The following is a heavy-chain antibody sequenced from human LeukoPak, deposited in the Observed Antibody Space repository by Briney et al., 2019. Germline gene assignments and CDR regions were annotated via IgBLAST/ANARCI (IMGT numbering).Heavy chain of an antibody. CDR3: ASSYYDSSGYSS. D-gene: IGHD3-22*01. CDR1: GGTFSSYA. J-gene: IGHJ4*02. V-gene: IGHV1-69*13. Sequence: ASVKVSCKASGGTFSSYAISWVRQAPGRGLEWMGGIIPIFGTANYAQKFQGRVTITADESTSTAYMELSSLRSEDTAVYYCASSYYDSSGYSSWGQGTLVTVSS. CDR2: IIPIFGTA.